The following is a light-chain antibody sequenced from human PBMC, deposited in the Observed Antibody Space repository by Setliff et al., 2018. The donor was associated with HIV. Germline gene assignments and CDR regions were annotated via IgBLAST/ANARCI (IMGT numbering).Light chain of an antibody. Sequence: QSVLTQFASVSGSPGQSITISCTGTSSDVGGYKYVSWYQQHPGKAPKVLIYEVSNRPSGVSARFSGSKSGNTASLTISGLQAEDEAAYYCGSYTSTSTLVFGGGTKVTVL. CDR2: EVS. J-gene: IGLJ3*02. V-gene: IGLV2-14*01. CDR1: SSDVGGYKY. CDR3: GSYTSTSTLV.